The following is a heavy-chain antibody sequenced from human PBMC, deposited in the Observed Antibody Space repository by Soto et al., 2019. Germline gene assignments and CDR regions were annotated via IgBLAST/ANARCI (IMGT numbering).Heavy chain of an antibody. Sequence: ASVKVSCKVSGYTLTELSVHWVRQAPGKGLEWMGGFDPEDGETIYAQKFQGRVTMTEDTSTDTAYMELSSLRSEDTAVYYCATDRMVEYCSGGSCYEFDYWGQGTLVTVSS. J-gene: IGHJ4*02. CDR1: GYTLTELS. CDR2: FDPEDGET. CDR3: ATDRMVEYCSGGSCYEFDY. V-gene: IGHV1-24*01. D-gene: IGHD2-15*01.